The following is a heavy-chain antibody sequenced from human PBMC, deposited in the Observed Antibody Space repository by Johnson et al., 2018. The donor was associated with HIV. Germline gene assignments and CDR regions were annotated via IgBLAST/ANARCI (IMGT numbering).Heavy chain of an antibody. J-gene: IGHJ3*02. Sequence: VQLVESGGGLVQPGGSLRLSCAASGFTFSSYDMHWVRQATGKGPEWVSAIGTAGDTYYPGSVKGRFTISRENAKNSLYLQMNSLRAGDTAVHYCARANSRGAEYSTLGAFDIWGQGTMVTVSS. CDR1: GFTFSSYD. D-gene: IGHD6-6*01. CDR2: IGTAGDT. V-gene: IGHV3-13*01. CDR3: ARANSRGAEYSTLGAFDI.